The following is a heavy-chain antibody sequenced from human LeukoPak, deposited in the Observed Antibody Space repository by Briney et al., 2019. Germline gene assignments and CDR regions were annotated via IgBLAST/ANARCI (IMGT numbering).Heavy chain of an antibody. CDR3: ARDRGSWAEGPFDP. CDR2: IIPIFGTA. Sequence: SVKVSCKASGGTFSSYAISWVRQAPGQGLEWMGGIIPIFGTANYAQKFQGRVTITADDSTSTAYMELSSLRSEDTAVYYCARDRGSWAEGPFDPWGQGTLVTVSS. V-gene: IGHV1-69*13. J-gene: IGHJ5*02. CDR1: GGTFSSYA. D-gene: IGHD3-10*01.